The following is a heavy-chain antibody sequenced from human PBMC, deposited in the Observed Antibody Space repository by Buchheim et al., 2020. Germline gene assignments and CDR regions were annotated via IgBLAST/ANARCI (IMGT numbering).Heavy chain of an antibody. D-gene: IGHD3/OR15-3a*01. Sequence: QVQLVESGGGVVQPGRSLRLSCAASGFTFSSYGMHWVRQALGKGLEWVAVISYDGSNKYYADSVKGRFTISRDNSKNTLYLQMNSLRAEDTAVYYCAKDLISYYYYYYGMDVWGQGTT. CDR2: ISYDGSNK. CDR3: AKDLISYYYYYYGMDV. CDR1: GFTFSSYG. J-gene: IGHJ6*02. V-gene: IGHV3-30*18.